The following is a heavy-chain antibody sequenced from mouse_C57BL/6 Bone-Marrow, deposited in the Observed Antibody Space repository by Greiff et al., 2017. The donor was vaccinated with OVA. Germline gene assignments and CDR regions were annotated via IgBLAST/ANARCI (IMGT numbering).Heavy chain of an antibody. CDR1: GFSLTSYG. V-gene: IGHV2-2*01. J-gene: IGHJ4*01. D-gene: IGHD4-1*01. Sequence: QVQLKQSGPGLVQPSQSLSITCTVSGFSLTSYGVHRVRQSPGKGLEWLGVIWSGGCSDYNAAFISRPSISKDNSKSQVFFKMNSLQADDTAINYCARNSPNCSMDYWGQGTSVTVSS. CDR3: ARNSPNCSMDY. CDR2: IWSGGCS.